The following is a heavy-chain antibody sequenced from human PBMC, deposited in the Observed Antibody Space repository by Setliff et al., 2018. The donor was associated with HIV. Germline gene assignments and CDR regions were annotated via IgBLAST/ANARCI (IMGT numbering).Heavy chain of an antibody. V-gene: IGHV3-21*01. CDR3: ARDVSWRVRTYIDY. CDR2: ITSGSTYV. Sequence: GGSLRLSCAASGFTFSSSAMSWVRQAPGKGLEWVSSITSGSTYVNYADSVKGRFTISRDNAKNSLYLQMNSLTAEDTAVYYCARDVSWRVRTYIDYWGQGALVTVSS. CDR1: GFTFSSSA. D-gene: IGHD3-3*01. J-gene: IGHJ4*02.